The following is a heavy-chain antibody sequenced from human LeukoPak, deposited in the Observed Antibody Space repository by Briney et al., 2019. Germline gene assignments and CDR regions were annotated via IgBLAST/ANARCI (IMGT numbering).Heavy chain of an antibody. CDR3: AKARGYYLQNFDY. Sequence: GGSLRLSCAASGYTFSSYAMSWVRQAPGKGLEWVSAISGSGGSTYYADSVKGRFTISRDNSKNTLYLQMNSLRAEDTAVYYCAKARGYYLQNFDYWGQGTLVTVSS. CDR2: ISGSGGST. D-gene: IGHD2/OR15-2a*01. CDR1: GYTFSSYA. J-gene: IGHJ4*02. V-gene: IGHV3-23*01.